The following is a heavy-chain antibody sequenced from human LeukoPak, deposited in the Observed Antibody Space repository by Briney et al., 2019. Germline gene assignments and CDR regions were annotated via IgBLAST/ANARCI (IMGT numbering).Heavy chain of an antibody. D-gene: IGHD7-27*01. CDR3: AGDLSSTSNWEFDY. Sequence: ASVKVSCKASGYTFTDYFIHWVRQAPGQGPEWMGRMNGNSGVTMYAQTLQDGVTMTRDTSISTAYMELSRLTSDDTAVYYCAGDLSSTSNWEFDYWGQGTLVTVSS. CDR1: GYTFTDYF. CDR2: MNGNSGVT. V-gene: IGHV1-2*06. J-gene: IGHJ4*02.